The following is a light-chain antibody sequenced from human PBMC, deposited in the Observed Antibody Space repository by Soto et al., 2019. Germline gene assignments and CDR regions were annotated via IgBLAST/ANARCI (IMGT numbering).Light chain of an antibody. J-gene: IGKJ4*01. CDR1: QSISNY. CDR2: AAS. Sequence: DIQMTQSPSSLSASVGDRVTITCRASQSISNYLNWYQQKPGKAPKLLIYAASSLQSGVPSRFSGRGSATDFTLTISSPQPEDFATYSCQQSYTTPLTFGGGTKVEIK. CDR3: QQSYTTPLT. V-gene: IGKV1-39*01.